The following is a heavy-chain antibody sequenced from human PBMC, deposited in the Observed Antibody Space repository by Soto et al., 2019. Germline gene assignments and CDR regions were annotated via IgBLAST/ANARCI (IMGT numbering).Heavy chain of an antibody. CDR3: AGVGGGKGGYYYYGMDV. CDR2: IKQDGSEK. J-gene: IGHJ6*02. D-gene: IGHD3-16*01. CDR1: GFTFSSYW. V-gene: IGHV3-7*01. Sequence: GGSLRLSCAASGFTFSSYWMSWVRQAPGKGLEWVANIKQDGSEKYYVDSVKGRFTISRDNAKNSLYLQMNSLRAEDTGVYYGAGVGGGKGGYYYYGMDVWGQGTTVTVSS.